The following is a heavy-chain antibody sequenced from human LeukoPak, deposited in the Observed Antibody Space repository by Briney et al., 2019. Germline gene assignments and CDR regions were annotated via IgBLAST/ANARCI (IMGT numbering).Heavy chain of an antibody. J-gene: IGHJ4*02. CDR3: AKGGLYYYDSSGYFDY. V-gene: IGHV3-23*01. CDR2: ISGSGGST. Sequence: GGSLRLSCAASGFTFSTYWMHWVRQAPGKGLEWVSAISGSGGSTYYADSVKGRFTISRDNSKNTLYLQMNSLRAEDTAVYYCAKGGLYYYDSSGYFDYWGQGTLVTVSS. CDR1: GFTFSTYW. D-gene: IGHD3-22*01.